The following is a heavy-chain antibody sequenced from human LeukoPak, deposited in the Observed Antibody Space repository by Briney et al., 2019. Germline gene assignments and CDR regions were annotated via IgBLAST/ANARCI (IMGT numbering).Heavy chain of an antibody. CDR2: MWYDGSRE. V-gene: IGHV3-33*01. CDR1: GFILSTHG. D-gene: IGHD1-26*01. Sequence: GGALRLSCAASGFILSTHGMHWVRPAPGEGGGWVAGMWYDGSREDYADSVKGPFTISRDMSKNTLNLQMNSLRVEDTAMFYCARDLSFGSLDFRGQGTLVTVSS. J-gene: IGHJ4*02. CDR3: ARDLSFGSLDF.